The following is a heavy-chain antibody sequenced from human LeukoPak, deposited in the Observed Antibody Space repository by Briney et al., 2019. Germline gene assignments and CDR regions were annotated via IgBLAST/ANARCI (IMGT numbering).Heavy chain of an antibody. V-gene: IGHV3-21*01. Sequence: GGSLRLSCVASGFTFSSYSMNWVRQAPGKGLEWVSSISSSSSYIYYADSVKGRFTISRDNAKNSLYLQMNSLRAEDTAVYYCARDPLYSGYDSAFDIWGQGTMVTVSS. CDR3: ARDPLYSGYDSAFDI. CDR2: ISSSSSYI. CDR1: GFTFSSYS. J-gene: IGHJ3*02. D-gene: IGHD5-12*01.